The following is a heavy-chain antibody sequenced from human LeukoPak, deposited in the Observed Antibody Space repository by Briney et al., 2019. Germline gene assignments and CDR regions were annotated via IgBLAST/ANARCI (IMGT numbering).Heavy chain of an antibody. CDR2: ISYDGSNK. CDR3: ARGGSTFAFDY. CDR1: GFTFSSYA. D-gene: IGHD2-2*01. J-gene: IGHJ4*02. V-gene: IGHV3-30*04. Sequence: RRSLRLSCAASGFTFSSYAMHWVRQAPGKGLEWVAVISYDGSNKYYADSVKGRFTISRDNSKNTLYLQMNSLRAEDTAVYYCARGGSTFAFDYWGQGTLVTVSS.